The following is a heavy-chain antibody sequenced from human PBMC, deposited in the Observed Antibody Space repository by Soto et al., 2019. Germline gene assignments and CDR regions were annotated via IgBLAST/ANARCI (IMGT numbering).Heavy chain of an antibody. CDR3: ARMESFGSLNWFDP. CDR2: MNPGSGDT. CDR1: GYTFTNND. Sequence: ASVKVSCKASGYTFTNNDVSWVRQATGQGLEWMGWMNPGSGDTGYAQKFQGRVTMTKYIPIATAYMELNSLTSEDTAIYYCARMESFGSLNWFDPWGQGTLVTVSS. V-gene: IGHV1-8*02. D-gene: IGHD5-18*01. J-gene: IGHJ5*02.